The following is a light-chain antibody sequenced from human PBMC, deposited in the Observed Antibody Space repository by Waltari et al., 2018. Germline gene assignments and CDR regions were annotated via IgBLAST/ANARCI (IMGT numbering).Light chain of an antibody. V-gene: IGKV1-39*01. CDR2: AAS. J-gene: IGKJ1*01. CDR3: QQSYSTPWT. Sequence: DIQMTQSPSSLSASVGDRVTITCRASQSISSYLNWYQQKPGTAPKLLIYAASSLQSGVPSRFSGSGSGTDFTLTISSLQPEDSATYYCQQSYSTPWTFGQGTKVEIK. CDR1: QSISSY.